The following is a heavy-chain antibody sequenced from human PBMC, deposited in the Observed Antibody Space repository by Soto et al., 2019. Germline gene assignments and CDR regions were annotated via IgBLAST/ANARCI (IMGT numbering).Heavy chain of an antibody. CDR3: ARVGYDFWSGYYHPLNWFDP. D-gene: IGHD3-3*01. CDR1: GGSISSYY. CDR2: IYYSGST. J-gene: IGHJ5*02. V-gene: IGHV4-59*01. Sequence: PSETLSLTCTVSGGSISSYYWSWIRQPPGKGLEWIGYIYYSGSTHYNPSLKSRVTISVDTSKNQSSLKLSSVTAADTAVYYCARVGYDFWSGYYHPLNWFDPWGQGTLVTVSS.